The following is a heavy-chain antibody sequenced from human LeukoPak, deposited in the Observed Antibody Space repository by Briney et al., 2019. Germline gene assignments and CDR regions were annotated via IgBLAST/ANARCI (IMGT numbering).Heavy chain of an antibody. CDR1: GFTFSSYG. CDR3: ARDIVGAMFYFDY. Sequence: GGSLRLSSAASGFTFSSYGMHWVRQAPGKGLEWVAVIWYDGSNKYYADSVKGRFTISRDNSKNTLYLQMNSLRAEDTAVYYCARDIVGAMFYFDYWGQGTLVTVSS. CDR2: IWYDGSNK. D-gene: IGHD1-26*01. J-gene: IGHJ4*02. V-gene: IGHV3-33*01.